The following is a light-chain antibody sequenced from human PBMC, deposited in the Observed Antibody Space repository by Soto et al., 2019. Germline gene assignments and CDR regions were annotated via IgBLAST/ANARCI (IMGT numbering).Light chain of an antibody. CDR3: SSYTSSSTYWV. CDR1: SSDVGGYNY. V-gene: IGLV2-14*01. Sequence: LTQPASVSGSPGQSITISCTGTSSDVGGYNYVSWYQQHPGKAPKLMIYDVSNRPSGVSNRFSGSKSGNTASLTISGLQAEDEADYYCSSYTSSSTYWVFGGGTKLTVL. CDR2: DVS. J-gene: IGLJ3*02.